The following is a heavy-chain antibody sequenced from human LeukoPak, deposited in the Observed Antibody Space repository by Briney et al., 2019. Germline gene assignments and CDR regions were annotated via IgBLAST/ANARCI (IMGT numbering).Heavy chain of an antibody. CDR1: GYSISSGYC. D-gene: IGHD3-22*01. CDR2: ICHRGST. J-gene: IGHJ4*02. Sequence: SETLSLTCSVSGYSISSGYCWGWIRQPPGKGLEWIGSICHRGSTYYNPSLKSRVTISVDTSKNQFSLKLSSVTAADTAVYYCAREGDTMIVVVTHWGQGTLVTVSS. CDR3: AREGDTMIVVVTH. V-gene: IGHV4-38-2*02.